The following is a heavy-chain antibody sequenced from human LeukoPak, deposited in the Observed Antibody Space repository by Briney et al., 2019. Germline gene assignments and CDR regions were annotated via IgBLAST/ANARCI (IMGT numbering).Heavy chain of an antibody. CDR3: AKSSISGSGSYYPYYYGMDV. CDR1: GYTFTAYY. D-gene: IGHD3-10*01. Sequence: ASVKVSCKASGYTFTAYYMHWVRQAPGQGLEWMGWINPNSGDTNYAQEFQGRVTMTRDTSISTAYMELSRLRSDDTAVYYCAKSSISGSGSYYPYYYGMDVWGQGTTVTVFS. J-gene: IGHJ6*02. V-gene: IGHV1-2*02. CDR2: INPNSGDT.